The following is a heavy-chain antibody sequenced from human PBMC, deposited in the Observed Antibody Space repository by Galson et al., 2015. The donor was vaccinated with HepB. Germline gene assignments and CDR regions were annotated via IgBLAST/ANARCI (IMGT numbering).Heavy chain of an antibody. CDR3: AKRDKTSRHSSGYSPSFDY. Sequence: SLRLSCAASGFTFSSYAMSWVRQAPGKGLEWVSAISGSGGSTYYADSVKGRFTISRDNSKNTLYLQMNSLRAEDTAVYYCAKRDKTSRHSSGYSPSFDYRGQGTLVTVSS. CDR2: ISGSGGST. D-gene: IGHD3-22*01. V-gene: IGHV3-23*01. J-gene: IGHJ4*02. CDR1: GFTFSSYA.